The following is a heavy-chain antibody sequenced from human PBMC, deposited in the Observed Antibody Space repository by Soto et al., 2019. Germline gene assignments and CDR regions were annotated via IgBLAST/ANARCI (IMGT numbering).Heavy chain of an antibody. CDR2: IWYDGSNK. CDR1: GFTFSSYG. Sequence: PGGSLGLSCAASGFTFSSYGMHWVRQAPGKGLEWVAVIWYDGSNKYYADSVKGRFTISRDNSKNTLYLQMNSLRAEDTAVYYCARSLDYYGMDVWGQGTTVTVS. CDR3: ARSLDYYGMDV. V-gene: IGHV3-33*01. J-gene: IGHJ6*02.